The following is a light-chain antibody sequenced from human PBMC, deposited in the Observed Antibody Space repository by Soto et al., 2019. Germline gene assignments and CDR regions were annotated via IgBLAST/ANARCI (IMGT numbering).Light chain of an antibody. V-gene: IGLV2-11*01. J-gene: IGLJ2*01. CDR3: CSYAGSNNVI. CDR1: SSDIGSYNY. Sequence: SALIQPRSVSGSPGKSVTISCTGTSSDIGSYNYVSWYQHHPGKAPKVMIYDVSERPSGVPNRVSGSKSGNTASLIISGLQAEDEADYYCCSYAGSNNVIFGGGTKLTVL. CDR2: DVS.